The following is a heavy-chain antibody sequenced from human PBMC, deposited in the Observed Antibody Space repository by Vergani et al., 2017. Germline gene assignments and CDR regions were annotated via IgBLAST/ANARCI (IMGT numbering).Heavy chain of an antibody. J-gene: IGHJ4*02. Sequence: QVQLQESGPGLVKPSQTLSLTCTVSGGSISSGSYYWSWIRQPAGKGLEWVSYISSSGSTIYYADSVKGRFTISRDNAKNSLYLQMNSLRAEDTAVYYCAKDYVGCSSTSCYTYGFDYWGQGTLVTVSS. D-gene: IGHD2-2*02. CDR2: ISSSGSTI. CDR1: GGSISSGSYY. CDR3: AKDYVGCSSTSCYTYGFDY. V-gene: IGHV3-11*01.